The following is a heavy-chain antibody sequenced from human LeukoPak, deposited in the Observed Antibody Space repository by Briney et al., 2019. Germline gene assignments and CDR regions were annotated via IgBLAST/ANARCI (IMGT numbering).Heavy chain of an antibody. J-gene: IGHJ6*02. CDR1: GYAFTSDG. D-gene: IGHD2-15*01. CDR2: ISVYNAIT. CDR3: AKDLVARAQGYYGMDV. V-gene: IGHV1-18*01. Sequence: ASVKVSCKASGYAFTSDGINWVRQAPGQGLEWMGWISVYNAITSYAQKFQGRVTMTTDTSTSTAYMELRSLRSDDTAVYYCAKDLVARAQGYYGMDVWGQGTTVTVSS.